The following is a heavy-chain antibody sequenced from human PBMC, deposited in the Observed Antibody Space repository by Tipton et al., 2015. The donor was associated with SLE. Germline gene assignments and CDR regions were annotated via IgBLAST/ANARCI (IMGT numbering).Heavy chain of an antibody. Sequence: QSGAEVKKPGSSVKVSCKASGGTFSSYAISWVRQAPGQGLEWMGRIIPIFGTAICTQKFQGRVTITADESTSTAYMELSSLRSEDTAVYYCARAPTTGWQGDYWGQGTLVTVSS. CDR1: GGTFSSYA. CDR3: ARAPTTGWQGDY. CDR2: IIPIFGTA. V-gene: IGHV1-69*15. D-gene: IGHD4-17*01. J-gene: IGHJ4*02.